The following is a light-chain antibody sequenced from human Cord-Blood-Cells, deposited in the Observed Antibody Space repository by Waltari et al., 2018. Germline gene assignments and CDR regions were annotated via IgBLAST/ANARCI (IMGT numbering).Light chain of an antibody. V-gene: IGKV1-39*01. CDR1: QSISSY. J-gene: IGKJ2*01. CDR2: AAY. Sequence: DIQMTQSPSSLSASVGYRVTITCRASQSISSYLNWYQQKPGKAPKLLIYAAYSLQSGVPSRFSGSGSGTDFTLTISSLQPEDFATYYCQQSYSTPYTFGQGTKLEIK. CDR3: QQSYSTPYT.